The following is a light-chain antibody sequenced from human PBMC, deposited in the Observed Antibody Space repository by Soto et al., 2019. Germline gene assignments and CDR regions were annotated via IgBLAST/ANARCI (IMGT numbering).Light chain of an antibody. CDR3: QQYYTTPFT. V-gene: IGKV4-1*01. CDR1: QSLLYTSNNKNY. J-gene: IGKJ3*01. Sequence: DFVMTQSPDSLAVSLGERATINCKSSQSLLYTSNNKNYLAWYQQKPGRPPKLLIYWASTRESGVPDRFSGSGSGTYFTLTISSLQAEDVAVYYCQQYYTTPFTFGPGTKVDV. CDR2: WAS.